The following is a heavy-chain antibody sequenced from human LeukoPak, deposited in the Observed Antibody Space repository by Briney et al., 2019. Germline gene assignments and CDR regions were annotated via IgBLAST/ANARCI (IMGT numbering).Heavy chain of an antibody. CDR3: AKGTGYDYVWGSYRYPSGNYGMDV. V-gene: IGHV3-23*01. D-gene: IGHD3-16*02. Sequence: GGSLRLSCAASGFTFSSYAMSWVRQAPGKGLEWVSAISGSGGSTYYADSVKGRFTISRDNSKNTLYLQMNSLRAEDTAVYYCAKGTGYDYVWGSYRYPSGNYGMDVWGQGTTVTVSS. CDR1: GFTFSSYA. J-gene: IGHJ6*02. CDR2: ISGSGGST.